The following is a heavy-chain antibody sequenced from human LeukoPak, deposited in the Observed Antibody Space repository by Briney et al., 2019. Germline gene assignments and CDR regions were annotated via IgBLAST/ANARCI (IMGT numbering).Heavy chain of an antibody. CDR1: EFTISDNY. Sequence: GSLRLSCAASEFTISDNYMTWVRQAPGKGLEWVSVIYSGGRTVYADSVKGRFTFFRDNSNNKLYLQMNSLRAEDTAKYYCARGHEALGYWGQGTLVTVSS. V-gene: IGHV3-53*01. D-gene: IGHD3-10*01. CDR3: ARGHEALGY. J-gene: IGHJ4*02. CDR2: IYSGGRT.